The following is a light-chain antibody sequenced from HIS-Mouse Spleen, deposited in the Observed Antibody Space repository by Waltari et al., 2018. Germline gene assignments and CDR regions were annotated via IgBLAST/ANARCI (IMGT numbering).Light chain of an antibody. CDR3: CSYAGSSTYWV. CDR2: EGS. V-gene: IGLV2-23*01. CDR1: STDLRRYNL. Sequence: QSALTQPASVSGSPGQSIPIHCTGTSTDLRRYNLLSCSQQHPCKAPKLMIYEGSKRPSGVSNRFSGSKSGNTASLTISGLQAEDEADYYCCSYAGSSTYWVFGGGTKLTVL. J-gene: IGLJ3*02.